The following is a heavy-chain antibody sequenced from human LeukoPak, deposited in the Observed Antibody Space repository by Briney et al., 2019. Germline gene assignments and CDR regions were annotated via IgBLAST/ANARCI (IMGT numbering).Heavy chain of an antibody. CDR2: IKQDGSEK. CDR1: GFNFGDHA. CDR3: ARAYMDV. J-gene: IGHJ6*03. Sequence: PGGSLRLSCSGSGFNFGDHAVSWVRQAPGKGLEWVANIKQDGSEKYYVDSVKGRFTISRDNAKNSLYLQMNSLRAEDTAVYYCARAYMDVWGKGTTVTVSS. V-gene: IGHV3-7*01.